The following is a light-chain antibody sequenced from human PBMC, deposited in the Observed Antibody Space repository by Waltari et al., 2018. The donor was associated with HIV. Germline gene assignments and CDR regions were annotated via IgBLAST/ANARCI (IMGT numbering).Light chain of an antibody. CDR2: GAT. V-gene: IGKV3-15*01. Sequence: EIIMTQSPPTLSASPGDTVILSCRASKTVNSNLAWYQQNPVQAPRLRIYGATTRATGVPVRFTGSGSETEFILTISSLQAEDFAVYYCQHYNNWPPWTFGPGTTVEVK. CDR1: KTVNSN. J-gene: IGKJ1*01. CDR3: QHYNNWPPWT.